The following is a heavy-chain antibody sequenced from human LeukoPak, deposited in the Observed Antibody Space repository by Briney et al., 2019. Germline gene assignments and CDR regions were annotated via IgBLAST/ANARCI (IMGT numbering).Heavy chain of an antibody. V-gene: IGHV4-34*01. D-gene: IGHD6-13*01. CDR1: GGSFSGYY. Sequence: PSETLSLTCAVYGGSFSGYYWSWIRQPPGKGQEWIGEINHSGSTNYNPSLKSRVTISVDTSKNQFSLKLSSVTAADTAVYYCARARRFIAAAVGRMFYYFDYWGQGTLVTVSS. CDR3: ARARRFIAAAVGRMFYYFDY. CDR2: INHSGST. J-gene: IGHJ4*02.